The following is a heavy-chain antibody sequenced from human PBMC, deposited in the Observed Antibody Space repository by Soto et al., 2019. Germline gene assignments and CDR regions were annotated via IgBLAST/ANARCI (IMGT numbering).Heavy chain of an antibody. CDR2: IYSGGST. D-gene: IGHD3-10*01. J-gene: IGHJ3*02. CDR1: GFTVSSNY. CDR3: ASGEILDAFDI. Sequence: GGSLRLSCAASGFTVSSNYMSWVRQAPGKGLEWVSVIYSGGSTYYADFVKGRFTISRHNSKNTLYLQMNSLRAEDTAVYYCASGEILDAFDIWGQGTMVTVSS. V-gene: IGHV3-53*04.